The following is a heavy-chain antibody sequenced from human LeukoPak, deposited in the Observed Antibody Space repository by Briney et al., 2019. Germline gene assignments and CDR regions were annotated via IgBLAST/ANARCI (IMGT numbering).Heavy chain of an antibody. J-gene: IGHJ4*02. D-gene: IGHD4-17*01. CDR3: AGSRRYGDYVGLDY. CDR1: GFTFSSYS. CDR2: ISGSSSYI. Sequence: GGSLRLSCTASGFTFSSYSMNWVRQAPGKGLEWLSSISGSSSYIYYADSVKGRFTISRDDAKNSLCLQMNSLRAEDTAVYYCAGSRRYGDYVGLDYWGQGTLVTVSS. V-gene: IGHV3-21*01.